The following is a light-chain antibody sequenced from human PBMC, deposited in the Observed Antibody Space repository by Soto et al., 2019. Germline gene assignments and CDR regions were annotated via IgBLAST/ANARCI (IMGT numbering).Light chain of an antibody. CDR2: AAS. J-gene: IGKJ1*01. V-gene: IGKV1-17*01. Sequence: DIQMKQSASALSGSVGDRVTVTDRASETISSWLAWYQQKAGKAPKRLIYAASSLQSGVPSRFSGSGSGTEFTLTISGLQPEDFATYCCLQPHSYPCPFGHGTKLDI. CDR3: LQPHSYPCP. CDR1: ETISSW.